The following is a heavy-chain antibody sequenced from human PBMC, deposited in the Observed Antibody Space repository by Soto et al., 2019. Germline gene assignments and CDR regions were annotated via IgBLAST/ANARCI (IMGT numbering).Heavy chain of an antibody. CDR3: ARARYQLLHPYSYGMDV. Sequence: QVQLQESGPGLVKPSETLSLTCTVSGGSISSYSWSWIRQSPGKGLEWIGYIHYSGSTKSNPSLKSRVTISVDTSRNQVSLKLSSVTAADSAVYFCARARYQLLHPYSYGMDVWGQGTTGTVSS. CDR2: IHYSGST. J-gene: IGHJ6*02. CDR1: GGSISSYS. V-gene: IGHV4-59*01. D-gene: IGHD2-2*01.